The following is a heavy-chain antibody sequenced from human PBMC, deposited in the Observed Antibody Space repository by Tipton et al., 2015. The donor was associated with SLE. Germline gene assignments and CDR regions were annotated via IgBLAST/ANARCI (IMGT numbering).Heavy chain of an antibody. CDR2: IYHSGST. J-gene: IGHJ6*03. D-gene: IGHD6-19*01. V-gene: IGHV4-38-2*01. CDR3: ARGAAVAGLYYYYMDV. Sequence: TLSLTCAVSGYSISSGYYWGWIRQPPGKGLEWIGSIYHSGSTYYNPSLKSRVTISVDTSKNQFSLKLSSVTAADTAVYYCARGAAVAGLYYYYMDVWGKGTTVTVSS. CDR1: GYSISSGYY.